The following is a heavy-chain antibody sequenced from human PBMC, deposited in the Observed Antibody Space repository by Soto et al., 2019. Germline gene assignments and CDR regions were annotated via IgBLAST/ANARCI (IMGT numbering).Heavy chain of an antibody. Sequence: EVQLLESGGGLVQPGGSLRLSCAASGLTFNSYAMSWVRQAPGKGVEWVSDISSSGGSSYYADSVKGRFTISRDKPKNTLDLQINSLRAEDAGVYYWGKLGSYYDSKERWGQGTLGTVSS. CDR2: ISSSGGSS. CDR3: GKLGSYYDSKER. J-gene: IGHJ4*02. CDR1: GLTFNSYA. V-gene: IGHV3-23*01. D-gene: IGHD3-22*01.